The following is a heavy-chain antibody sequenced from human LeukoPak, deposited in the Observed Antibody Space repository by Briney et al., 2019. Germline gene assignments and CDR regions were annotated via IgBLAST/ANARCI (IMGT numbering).Heavy chain of an antibody. J-gene: IGHJ3*02. V-gene: IGHV4-59*01. Sequence: SETLSLTCTVSGGSITRYYWNWIRQPAGKGLEWIGYIFYSGSTNYNPSLNSRLTISLDTSKNQFSLRLRSVTAADTAVYYCARGGNYYTSGTFDAFDIWGQGTMVTVSS. CDR3: ARGGNYYTSGTFDAFDI. CDR1: GGSITRYY. D-gene: IGHD3-10*01. CDR2: IFYSGST.